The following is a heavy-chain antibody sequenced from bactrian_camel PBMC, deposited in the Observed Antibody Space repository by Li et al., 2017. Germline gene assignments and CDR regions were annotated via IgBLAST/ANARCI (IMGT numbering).Heavy chain of an antibody. CDR1: AFTFSKHW. D-gene: IGHD5*01. V-gene: IGHV3S1*01. CDR2: IGNDGGST. J-gene: IGHJ4*01. CDR3: AASPGLGCPGPGLPSLPSLYRY. Sequence: HVQLVESGGDLVQAGGSLRLSCAASAFTFSKHWMYWVRQAPGKGLEWVSFIGNDGGSTDYADSVKGRFTISRDNAKNTAYLQMDSLKPDDTAMYYCAASPGLGCPGPGLPSLPSLYRYWGQGTQVTVST.